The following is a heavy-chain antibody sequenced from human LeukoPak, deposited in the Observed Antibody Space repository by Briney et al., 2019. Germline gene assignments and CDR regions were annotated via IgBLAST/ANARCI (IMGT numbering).Heavy chain of an antibody. J-gene: IGHJ6*02. Sequence: GGSPRLSCAASGFTFSSYAMSWVRQAPGKGLEWVSAIVGSGGSTYYAESVKGRFTISRDNSKNTLYLQMNSLRVEDTAVYYCAKDVGYCSGGSCYLYYYYGMDVWGQGTTVTVSS. CDR2: IVGSGGST. V-gene: IGHV3-23*01. CDR1: GFTFSSYA. CDR3: AKDVGYCSGGSCYLYYYYGMDV. D-gene: IGHD2-15*01.